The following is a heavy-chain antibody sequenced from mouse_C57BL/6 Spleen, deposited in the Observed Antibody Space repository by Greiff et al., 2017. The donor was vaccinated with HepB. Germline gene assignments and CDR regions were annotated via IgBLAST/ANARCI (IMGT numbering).Heavy chain of an antibody. CDR1: GYTFTSYW. V-gene: IGHV1-69*01. CDR2: IDPSDSYT. Sequence: VQLQQSGAELVMPGASVKLSCKASGYTFTSYWMHWVKQRPGQGLEWIGEIDPSDSYTNYNQKFKGKSTLTVDKSSSTAYMQLSSLTSEDSAVYYCARGLRGASWYVDVWGKGTTVTVAS. J-gene: IGHJ1*03. CDR3: ARGLRGASWYVDV. D-gene: IGHD2-4*01.